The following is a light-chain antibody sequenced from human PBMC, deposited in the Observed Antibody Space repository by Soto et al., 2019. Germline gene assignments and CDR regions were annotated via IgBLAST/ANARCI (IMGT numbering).Light chain of an antibody. CDR1: SSDVGGYKY. J-gene: IGLJ3*02. CDR2: EVS. V-gene: IGLV2-8*01. CDR3: SSYAGSILGV. Sequence: QSALTQPPSASGSPGQSVTISCTGNSSDVGGYKYVSWYQQHPGKAPKLMIYEVSKRPSGVPDRFSGSKSGNTASLTVSGLQAEDEADYYCSSYAGSILGVFGGGTKVTVL.